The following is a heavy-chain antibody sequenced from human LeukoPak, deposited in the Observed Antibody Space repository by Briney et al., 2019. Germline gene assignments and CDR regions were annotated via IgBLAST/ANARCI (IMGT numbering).Heavy chain of an antibody. CDR1: GYTFMKYG. CDR2: ISTYNGNT. J-gene: IGHJ6*02. D-gene: IGHD1-26*01. V-gene: IGHV1-18*01. CDR3: ARDPKWEGWNTEGRVMDV. Sequence: GASVKVSCKASGYTFMKYGFSWVRQAPGQGLEWLGWISTYNGNTKYAEKFQGRVTMTTDTSTSTAYMELRSLRSDDTAVYHCARDPKWEGWNTEGRVMDVWGQGTTATVSS.